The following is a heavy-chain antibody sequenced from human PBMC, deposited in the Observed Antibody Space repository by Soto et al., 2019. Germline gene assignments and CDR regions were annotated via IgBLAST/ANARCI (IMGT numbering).Heavy chain of an antibody. D-gene: IGHD1-1*01. V-gene: IGHV3-74*01. CDR3: ARGGLEPFDH. CDR2: ISDYGRI. J-gene: IGHJ4*02. Sequence: QTGGSLRLSCAASGFTFGNYWMHWVRQAPGKGLVWVSRISDYGRINYAXXVKDRFIISRDDARSELYLQLNDLRVEDTATYYCARGGLEPFDHXGQGALVTVS. CDR1: GFTFGNYW.